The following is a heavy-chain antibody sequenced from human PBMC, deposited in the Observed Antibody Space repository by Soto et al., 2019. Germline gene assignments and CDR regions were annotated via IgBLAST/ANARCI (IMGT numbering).Heavy chain of an antibody. CDR3: ARDRTRARQYSGYDMYYYYGMDV. CDR2: INPSGGST. D-gene: IGHD5-12*01. CDR1: EYTFTSYY. Sequence: ASVKVSCKASEYTFTSYYMHWVRQAPGQGLEWMGIINPSGGSTSYAQKFQGRVTMTRDTSTSTVYMELSSLRSEDTAVYYCARDRTRARQYSGYDMYYYYGMDVWGQGTTVTVSS. V-gene: IGHV1-46*01. J-gene: IGHJ6*02.